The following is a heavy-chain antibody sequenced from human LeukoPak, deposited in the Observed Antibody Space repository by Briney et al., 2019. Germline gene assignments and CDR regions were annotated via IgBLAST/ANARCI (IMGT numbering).Heavy chain of an antibody. V-gene: IGHV3-23*01. CDR3: AKTTAGYSSGRYPGWPVDY. CDR2: ISGSGGDT. D-gene: IGHD6-19*01. J-gene: IGHJ4*02. CDR1: GFTFSSYA. Sequence: GGSLRLSCAASGFTFSSYAIYWVRQAPGKGLEWVSGISGSGGDTYFADSVKDRFTISRDNSKNTAFLQMDRLRAEDTAVYYCAKTTAGYSSGRYPGWPVDYWGQGTLVTVSS.